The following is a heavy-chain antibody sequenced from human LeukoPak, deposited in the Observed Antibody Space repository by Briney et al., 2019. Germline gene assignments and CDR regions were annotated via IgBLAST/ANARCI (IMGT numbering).Heavy chain of an antibody. CDR2: IYTSGST. Sequence: SETLSFTCTVSSGSISSYYWSWIRQPAGKGLEWIGRIYTSGSTNYNPSLKSRVTMSVDTSKNQFSLKLSSVTAADTAVYYCARGRLGTDYNWFDPWGQGTLVTVSS. D-gene: IGHD7-27*01. CDR1: SGSISSYY. CDR3: ARGRLGTDYNWFDP. V-gene: IGHV4-4*07. J-gene: IGHJ5*02.